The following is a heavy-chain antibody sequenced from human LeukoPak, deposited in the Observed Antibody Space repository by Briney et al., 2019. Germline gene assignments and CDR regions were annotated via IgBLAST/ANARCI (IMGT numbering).Heavy chain of an antibody. D-gene: IGHD3-10*01. CDR3: ARGRPMVRGIPILDY. CDR1: GYTFTSYD. J-gene: IGHJ4*02. CDR2: MNPNSGNT. V-gene: IGHV1-8*01. Sequence: ASVKVSCKASGYTFTSYDINWVRQATGQGLEWIGWMNPNSGNTGYAQKFQGRVTMTRNTSISTAYMELSSLRSEDTAVYYCARGRPMVRGIPILDYWGQGTLVTVSS.